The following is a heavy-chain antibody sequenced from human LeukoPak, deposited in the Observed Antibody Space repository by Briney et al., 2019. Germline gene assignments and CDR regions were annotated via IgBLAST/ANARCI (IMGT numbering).Heavy chain of an antibody. J-gene: IGHJ4*02. CDR3: ARSPTYYDFWSGYKFIDY. V-gene: IGHV3-7*01. CDR1: GFAFSSYW. CDR2: IKHDGSEK. Sequence: GGSPRLSCAASGFAFSSYWMSWVRQAPGKGLEWVANIKHDGSEKFYVDSVKGRLTISRDNAKNALYLQMNSLRGEDTAVYYCARSPTYYDFWSGYKFIDYWGQGTLVTVSS. D-gene: IGHD3-3*01.